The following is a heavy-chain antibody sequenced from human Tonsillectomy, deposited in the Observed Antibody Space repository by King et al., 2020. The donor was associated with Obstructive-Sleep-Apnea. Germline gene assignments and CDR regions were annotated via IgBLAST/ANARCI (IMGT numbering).Heavy chain of an antibody. Sequence: VQLVESGGGVVQPGGSLRLSCAASGFTFRNYAMHWVRKAPGKGLEWVTFIGYDGSNKYYADSVKGRFTISRDNSKNTLYLQMNNLRVEDTAVYYCAKDKDSVAYWGQGTLVTVSS. J-gene: IGHJ4*02. CDR2: IGYDGSNK. D-gene: IGHD3-22*01. V-gene: IGHV3-30*02. CDR3: AKDKDSVAY. CDR1: GFTFRNYA.